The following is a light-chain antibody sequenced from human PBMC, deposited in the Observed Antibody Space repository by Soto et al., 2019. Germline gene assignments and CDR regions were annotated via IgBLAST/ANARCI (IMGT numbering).Light chain of an antibody. CDR1: QSVSSSY. CDR3: QQYGSSPLT. J-gene: IGKJ4*01. V-gene: IGKV3-20*01. Sequence: EIVLTQSPGTLSLSPGVRATLSCRASQSVSSSYLAWYQQKPGQAPRLLIYGASSRATGIPDRFRGSGSGTDFTLTISRLEPEDFAVYYCQQYGSSPLTFGGGTKVDIK. CDR2: GAS.